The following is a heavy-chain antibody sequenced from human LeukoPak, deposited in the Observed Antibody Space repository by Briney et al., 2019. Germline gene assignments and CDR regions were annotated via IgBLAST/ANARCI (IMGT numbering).Heavy chain of an antibody. V-gene: IGHV3-48*03. Sequence: PGGSLRLSCAASGFTFSSYETNWVRQAPGKGLEWVSYISSSGSTIYYADSVKGRFTISRDNAKNSLYLQMNSLRAEDTAVYYCARGLSGYYYVKTWGQGTLVTVSS. CDR2: ISSSGSTI. D-gene: IGHD3-22*01. CDR3: ARGLSGYYYVKT. J-gene: IGHJ5*02. CDR1: GFTFSSYE.